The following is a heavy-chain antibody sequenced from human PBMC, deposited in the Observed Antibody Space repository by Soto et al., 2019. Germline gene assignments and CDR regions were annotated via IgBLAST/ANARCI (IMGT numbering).Heavy chain of an antibody. Sequence: ASVKVSCKASGGTFSSYTISWVRQAPGQGLEWMGRIIPILGIANYAQKFQGRVTITADKSTSTAYMELSSLRSEDTAVYYCARESRELLDLYYYGMDVWGQGTTVTVSS. CDR1: GGTFSSYT. D-gene: IGHD1-26*01. CDR3: ARESRELLDLYYYGMDV. CDR2: IIPILGIA. J-gene: IGHJ6*02. V-gene: IGHV1-69*04.